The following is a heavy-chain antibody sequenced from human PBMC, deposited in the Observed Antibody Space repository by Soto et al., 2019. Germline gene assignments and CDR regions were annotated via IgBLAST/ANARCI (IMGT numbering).Heavy chain of an antibody. V-gene: IGHV4-39*02. CDR2: IYYSGGT. CDR3: ARDTIVVVPAAPDYYYYYGMDV. J-gene: IGHJ6*02. D-gene: IGHD2-2*01. CDR1: GGSISSSSYY. Sequence: SETLSLTCIVSGGSISSSSYYWGWIRQPPGKGLEWIGSIYYSGGTYHNPSLKRRVTISVDTAKKQFSLKLSSVTAADTAVYYCARDTIVVVPAAPDYYYYYGMDVWDQGTTVTV.